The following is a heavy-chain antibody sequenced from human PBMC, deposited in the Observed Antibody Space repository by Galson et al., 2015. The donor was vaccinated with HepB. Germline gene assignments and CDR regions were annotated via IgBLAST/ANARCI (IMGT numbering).Heavy chain of an antibody. D-gene: IGHD6-13*01. CDR2: IDPSDSYT. CDR1: GYSFTSYW. J-gene: IGHJ6*02. V-gene: IGHV5-10-1*01. CDR3: ARRAHDSSWYYYYYGMDV. Sequence: QSGAEVKKPGESLRISCKGSGYSFTSYWISWVRQMPGKGLEWMGRIDPSDSYTNYSPSFQGHVTISADKSISTAYLQWSSLKASDTAMYYCARRAHDSSWYYYYYGMDVWGQGTTVTVSS.